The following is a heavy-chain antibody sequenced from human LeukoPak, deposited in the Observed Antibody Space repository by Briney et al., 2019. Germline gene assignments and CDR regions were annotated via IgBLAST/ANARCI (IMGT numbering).Heavy chain of an antibody. Sequence: SVKVSCKASGGTFSSYAISWVRQAPGQGLEWMGGIIPIFGTANYAQKFQGRVTITTDESTSTAYMELSSLRSEDTAVYYCARAQTVLAFGETHFDYWGQGTLVTVSS. CDR1: GGTFSSYA. V-gene: IGHV1-69*05. D-gene: IGHD3-10*01. CDR3: ARAQTVLAFGETHFDY. CDR2: IIPIFGTA. J-gene: IGHJ4*02.